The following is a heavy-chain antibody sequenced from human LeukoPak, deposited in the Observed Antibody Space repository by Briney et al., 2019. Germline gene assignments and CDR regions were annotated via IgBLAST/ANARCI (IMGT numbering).Heavy chain of an antibody. Sequence: ASVKVSCKASGYTFTGYYIHWVRQAPGQGLEWMGRINPNSGDTNYAQKFQGRVTMTRDTSISTAYMELSDLSSDDTALYYCARDPYVSGSYGWLDPWGQGTLVAVSS. D-gene: IGHD3-10*01. CDR1: GYTFTGYY. J-gene: IGHJ5*02. CDR3: ARDPYVSGSYGWLDP. V-gene: IGHV1-2*06. CDR2: INPNSGDT.